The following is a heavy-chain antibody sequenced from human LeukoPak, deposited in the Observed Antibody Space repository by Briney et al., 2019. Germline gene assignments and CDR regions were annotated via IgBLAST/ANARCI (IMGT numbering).Heavy chain of an antibody. D-gene: IGHD2-2*01. CDR1: GFTFSSYV. CDR2: ISGSGGST. CDR3: ARDSKYAFDN. V-gene: IGHV3-23*01. J-gene: IGHJ4*02. Sequence: PGGALRLSRAASGFTFSSYVMRGVRPAPGKGLEGVSPISGSGGSTYYAVTVKGRFTISGDKAKHSLYLQMNSLRVEDTAVYYCARDSKYAFDNWGQGTLVTVSS.